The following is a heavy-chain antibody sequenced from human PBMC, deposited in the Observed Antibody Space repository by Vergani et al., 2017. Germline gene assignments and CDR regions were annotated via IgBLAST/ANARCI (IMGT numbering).Heavy chain of an antibody. V-gene: IGHV3-30*02. Sequence: QVQLVESGGGVVQGGGYLRLYCATSGFTLSNYDMQWLRQGPGKGLGFVAFIQFDGSNQYYADSVKGRFTLTRDFSKNTLYLQMNSLRTDDTATYYCAKHFRGWGIDYWGQGTQVIVSS. CDR3: AKHFRGWGIDY. D-gene: IGHD3-16*01. CDR1: GFTLSNYD. CDR2: IQFDGSNQ. J-gene: IGHJ4*02.